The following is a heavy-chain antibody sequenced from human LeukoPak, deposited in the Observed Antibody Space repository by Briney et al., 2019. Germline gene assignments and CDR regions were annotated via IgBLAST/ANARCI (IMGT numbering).Heavy chain of an antibody. CDR2: INAGNGNT. Sequence: ASMKVSCKASGYTFTSYAMHWVRQAPGQRLEWMGWINAGNGNTKYSQKFQGRVTITRDTYASTAYMELSSLRSEDTAVYYCARGPRGYCSSTSCALGFDPWGQGTLVTVSS. D-gene: IGHD2-2*01. CDR1: GYTFTSYA. CDR3: ARGPRGYCSSTSCALGFDP. J-gene: IGHJ5*02. V-gene: IGHV1-3*01.